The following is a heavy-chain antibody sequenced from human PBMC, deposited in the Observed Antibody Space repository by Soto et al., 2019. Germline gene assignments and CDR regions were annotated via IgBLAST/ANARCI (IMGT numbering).Heavy chain of an antibody. CDR1: GFTFSSYA. CDR3: AKDLSAWATVTTRSIDV. CDR2: ISGSGGST. D-gene: IGHD4-17*01. Sequence: PGGSLRLSCAASGFTFSSYAMSWVRQAPGKGLEWVSAISGSGGSTYYADSVKGRFTISRDNSKNTLYLQMNSLRAEDTAVYYCAKDLSAWATVTTRSIDVWGKGTTVTVSS. V-gene: IGHV3-23*01. J-gene: IGHJ6*03.